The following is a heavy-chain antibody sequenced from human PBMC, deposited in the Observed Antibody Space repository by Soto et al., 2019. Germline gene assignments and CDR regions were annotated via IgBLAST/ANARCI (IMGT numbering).Heavy chain of an antibody. D-gene: IGHD6-13*01. CDR2: ISSSSGSI. CDR3: AELHSSSINI. J-gene: IGHJ3*02. Sequence: PGGSLRLSCAASGFTFSSYSMNWVRQAPGKGLEWVSSISSSSGSIYYQDSVKGRFTISRDNAKNSLYLQMNSLRAEDTAVYYCAELHSSSINISGQGTMVTVSS. CDR1: GFTFSSYS. V-gene: IGHV3-21*01.